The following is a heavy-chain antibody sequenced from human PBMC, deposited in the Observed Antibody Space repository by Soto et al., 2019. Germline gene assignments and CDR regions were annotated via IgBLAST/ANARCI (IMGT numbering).Heavy chain of an antibody. Sequence: TGGSLRLSCAVSGFTFSDHAMSWVRQAPGKGLEWISSISGSGGSTYYADSVMGRFIISRDNSKNTLSVQMNSLRAEDTAVYYCAKVFLIGTSVTQWRAFDIWGQGTMVTVSS. CDR1: GFTFSDHA. CDR3: AKVFLIGTSVTQWRAFDI. J-gene: IGHJ3*02. V-gene: IGHV3-23*01. D-gene: IGHD4-17*01. CDR2: ISGSGGST.